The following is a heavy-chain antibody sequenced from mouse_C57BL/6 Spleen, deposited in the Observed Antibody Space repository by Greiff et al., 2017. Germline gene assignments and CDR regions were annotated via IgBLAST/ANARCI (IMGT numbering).Heavy chain of an antibody. V-gene: IGHV1-22*01. CDR1: GYTFTDYN. D-gene: IGHD1-1*01. J-gene: IGHJ2*01. Sequence: EVQLQQSGPELVKPGASVKMSCKASGYTFTDYNMHWVKQSHGKSLEWIGYINPNNGGTSYNQKFKGKATLTVNKSSSTAYMELRSLTSEDSAVYYCARNLYYGSSHYFDYWGQGTTLTVSS. CDR3: ARNLYYGSSHYFDY. CDR2: INPNNGGT.